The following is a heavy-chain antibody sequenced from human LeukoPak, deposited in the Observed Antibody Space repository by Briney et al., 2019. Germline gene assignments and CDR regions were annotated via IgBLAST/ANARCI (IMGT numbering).Heavy chain of an antibody. Sequence: GGSLRLPCAASGFTFSSSAMSWVRQAPGKGLEWVSAISNNGGYTYYADSVQGRFTISRDNSKSTLCLQMNSLRAEDTAVYYCAKQLGYCSDGSCYFPYWGQGTLVTVSS. J-gene: IGHJ4*02. CDR2: ISNNGGYT. CDR3: AKQLGYCSDGSCYFPY. V-gene: IGHV3-23*01. D-gene: IGHD2-15*01. CDR1: GFTFSSSA.